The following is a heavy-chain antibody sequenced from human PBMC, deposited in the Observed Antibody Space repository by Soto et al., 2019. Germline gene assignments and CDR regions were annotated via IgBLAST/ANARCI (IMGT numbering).Heavy chain of an antibody. CDR1: GYSFTSYW. J-gene: IGHJ6*02. D-gene: IGHD4-17*01. CDR2: IYPGDSDT. CDR3: ARLRLPQKFYYYYGMDV. V-gene: IGHV5-51*01. Sequence: EVQLVQSGAEVKKPGESLKISCKGSGYSFTSYWIGWVRQMPGKGLEWMGIIYPGDSDTRYSPSFQGQVTISADKSISTAYLQWSSLKASDTAMYYCARLRLPQKFYYYYGMDVWGQGTTVTVSS.